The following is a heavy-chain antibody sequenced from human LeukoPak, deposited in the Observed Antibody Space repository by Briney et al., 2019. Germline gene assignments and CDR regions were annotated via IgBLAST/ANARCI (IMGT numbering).Heavy chain of an antibody. CDR1: GGSFSGYY. J-gene: IGHJ4*02. CDR2: INHSGST. D-gene: IGHD5-24*01. Sequence: PSETLSLTCAVSGGSFSGYYWSWIRQPPGKGLEWIGEINHSGSTNYNPSLKSRVTISVDTSKNQFSLKLSSVTAADTAVYYCARARGDGYNFDYWGQGTLVTVSS. CDR3: ARARGDGYNFDY. V-gene: IGHV4-34*01.